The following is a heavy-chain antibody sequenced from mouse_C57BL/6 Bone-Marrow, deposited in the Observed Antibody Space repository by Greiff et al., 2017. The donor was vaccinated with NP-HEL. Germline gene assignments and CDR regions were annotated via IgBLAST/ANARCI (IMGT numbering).Heavy chain of an antibody. J-gene: IGHJ3*01. D-gene: IGHD1-1*01. Sequence: VQLQQSGPELVKPGASVKIPCKASGYTFTDYNMDWVKQSHGKSLEWIGDINPNNGGTIYNQKFKGKATLTVDKSSSTAYMELRSLTSEDTAVYYCARGGYYYGSSYPFAYWGQGTLVTVSA. V-gene: IGHV1-18*01. CDR1: GYTFTDYN. CDR2: INPNNGGT. CDR3: ARGGYYYGSSYPFAY.